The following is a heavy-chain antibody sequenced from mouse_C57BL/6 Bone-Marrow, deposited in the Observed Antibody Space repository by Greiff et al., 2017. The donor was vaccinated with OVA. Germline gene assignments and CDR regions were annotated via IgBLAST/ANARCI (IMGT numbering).Heavy chain of an antibody. D-gene: IGHD1-1*01. CDR3: ARHYYGSSYVGYAMDY. Sequence: QVQLKESGPELVKPGASVKISCKASGYAFSSSWMNWVKQRPGKGLEWIGRIYPGDGDTNYNGKFKGQATLTADKSSSTAYMQRSSLTSEDSAVYFCARHYYGSSYVGYAMDYWGQGTSVTVSS. CDR1: GYAFSSSW. CDR2: IYPGDGDT. V-gene: IGHV1-82*01. J-gene: IGHJ4*01.